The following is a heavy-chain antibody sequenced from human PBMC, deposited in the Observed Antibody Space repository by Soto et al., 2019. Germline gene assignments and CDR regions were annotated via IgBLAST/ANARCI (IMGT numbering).Heavy chain of an antibody. CDR1: GFTFSTYW. J-gene: IGHJ4*02. D-gene: IGHD2-2*01. Sequence: EVQLVESGGGLVQPGGSLRLSCAASGFTFSTYWMSWVRQAPGKGLEWVANIKQDGSEKYYVDHVKGRFTISRDNTKKSLYLQMNSRRAEATAVYYCASRYLEYCSSASCSAPYDFWGQGTLVTVSS. V-gene: IGHV3-7*05. CDR2: IKQDGSEK. CDR3: ASRYLEYCSSASCSAPYDF.